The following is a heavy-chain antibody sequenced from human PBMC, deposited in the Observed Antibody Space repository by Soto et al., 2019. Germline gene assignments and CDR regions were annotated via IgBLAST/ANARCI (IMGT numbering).Heavy chain of an antibody. CDR1: GGSISSSSYY. Sequence: PSETLSLTCTVSGGSISSSSYYWGWIRQPPGKGLGWIGYIFYSGSTYYNPSLKSRVTISVDTSKNQFSLKLSSVTAADTAVYYCAHYFNGRAFDIWGKGTMVTVS. D-gene: IGHD3-10*01. J-gene: IGHJ3*02. V-gene: IGHV4-30-4*08. CDR3: AHYFNGRAFDI. CDR2: IFYSGST.